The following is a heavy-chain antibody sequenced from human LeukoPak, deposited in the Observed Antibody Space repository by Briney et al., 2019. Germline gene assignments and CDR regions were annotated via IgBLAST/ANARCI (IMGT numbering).Heavy chain of an antibody. CDR1: GFTFDDYG. D-gene: IGHD6-13*01. J-gene: IGHJ4*02. Sequence: GGSLRLSCAASGFTFDDYGMSWVRQAPGEGLEWVFGINWNVGRTGYVDSVEGSFTISRDNAKNSLYQQMDSLRAEDMALYYCARDQGGTGSWYEGEGYWGQGTLVTVSS. CDR3: ARDQGGTGSWYEGEGY. V-gene: IGHV3-20*04. CDR2: INWNVGRT.